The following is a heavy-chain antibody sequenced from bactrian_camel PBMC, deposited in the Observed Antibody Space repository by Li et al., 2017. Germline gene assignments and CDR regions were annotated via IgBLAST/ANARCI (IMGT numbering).Heavy chain of an antibody. CDR2: IRRDGGET. J-gene: IGHJ4*01. Sequence: HVQLVESGGGSVQAGGSLRLSCQASGWTLSDNYAAWFRQAPGKEREGIAAIRRDGGETWYADSVKDRFTISRDGARNTLYLQMNSLKPDDTAIYFCAAKWPSTANCDSDLHEYNYWGRGTQVTVS. V-gene: IGHV3-3*01. D-gene: IGHD3*01. CDR1: GWTLSDNY. CDR3: AAKWPSTANCDSDLHEYNY.